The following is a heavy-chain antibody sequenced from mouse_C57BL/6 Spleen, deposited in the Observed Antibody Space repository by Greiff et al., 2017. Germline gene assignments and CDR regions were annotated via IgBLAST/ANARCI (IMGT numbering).Heavy chain of an antibody. CDR1: GYTFTSYW. D-gene: IGHD2-10*02. J-gene: IGHJ4*01. V-gene: IGHV1-64*01. CDR2: IHPNSGST. Sequence: QVQLQQPGAELVKPGASVKLSCKASGYTFTSYWMHWVKQRPGQGLEWIGMIHPNSGSTNYNEKFKSKATLTVDKSSSTAYMQLSSLTSEDSAVYYCAREGVWKAMDYWGQGTSVTVSS. CDR3: AREGVWKAMDY.